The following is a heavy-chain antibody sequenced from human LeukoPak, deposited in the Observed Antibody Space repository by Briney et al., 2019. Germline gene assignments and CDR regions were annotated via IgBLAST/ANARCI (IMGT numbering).Heavy chain of an antibody. J-gene: IGHJ6*02. V-gene: IGHV3-21*01. CDR3: ARYYGSGRGYYCLDV. CDR1: GFTFSSYS. D-gene: IGHD3-10*01. Sequence: GGSLRLSCAASGFTFSSYSMNWVRQAPGKGLEWVSSISSNSSYIYYADSVKGRFTISRDNSKNTLYLQMNSLRAEDTAVYYCARYYGSGRGYYCLDVWGQGTTVTVSS. CDR2: ISSNSSYI.